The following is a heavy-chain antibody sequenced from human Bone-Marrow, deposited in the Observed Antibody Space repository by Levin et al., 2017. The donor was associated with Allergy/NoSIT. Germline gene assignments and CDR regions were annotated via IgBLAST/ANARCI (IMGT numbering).Heavy chain of an antibody. J-gene: IGHJ6*02. CDR3: TASIRTYWDGGRCHSDYYYYGMDV. Sequence: LSLTCAAFGFTFSASPIHWVRQASGKGLEWVGRVRSKANSYATEYAASVEGRFTISRDDSKNTAYLQMYRLKIEDTAVYYCTASIRTYWDGGRCHSDYYYYGMDVWGQGTTVTVSS. V-gene: IGHV3-73*01. CDR2: VRSKANSYAT. CDR1: GFTFSASP. D-gene: IGHD2-15*01.